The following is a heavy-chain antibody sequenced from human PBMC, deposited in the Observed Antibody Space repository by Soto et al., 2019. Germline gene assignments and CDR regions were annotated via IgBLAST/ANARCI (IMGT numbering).Heavy chain of an antibody. D-gene: IGHD2-2*01. V-gene: IGHV4-34*01. J-gene: IGHJ4*02. CDR3: ARGILPWEDIVVMPAAMTSASFFDD. CDR1: GGSFSGYY. Sequence: SETLSLTCAVYGGSFSGYYWSWIRQPPGKGLEWIGEINHSGSTNYNPSLKSRVTISVDTSKNQFSLKLSSVTATDTAVFYCARGILPWEDIVVMPAAMTSASFFDDWGEETLDTVTS. CDR2: INHSGST.